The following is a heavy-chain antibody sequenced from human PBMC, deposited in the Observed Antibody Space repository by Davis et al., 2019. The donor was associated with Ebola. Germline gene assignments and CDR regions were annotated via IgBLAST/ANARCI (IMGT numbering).Heavy chain of an antibody. CDR2: IRPGGNT. D-gene: IGHD5-18*01. CDR3: ARGYGAA. Sequence: PSETLSLTCAVTGASINSNNWWTWFRQSPEKGLEWLGQIRPGGNTNYNPSLQRRVTMSLDTSNNAFSLDVASVTAADTAVYYCARGYGAAWGQGTLVIVSS. V-gene: IGHV4-4*02. CDR1: GASINSNNW. J-gene: IGHJ4*02.